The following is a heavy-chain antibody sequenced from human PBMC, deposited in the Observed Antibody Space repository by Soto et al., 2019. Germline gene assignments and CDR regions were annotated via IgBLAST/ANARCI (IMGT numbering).Heavy chain of an antibody. Sequence: EVQLVESGGGLVQPGGSLRLSCAASGFTVSNNYMSWVRQAPGKGLEYVSVIYSGGGTYYADSVKGRFTISRDNSKNSLYLQMNRLGAEDTAVYYCARSPTRTNYANYVDPWGQGTLVTVSS. CDR3: ARSPTRTNYANYVDP. V-gene: IGHV3-66*01. J-gene: IGHJ5*02. CDR1: GFTVSNNY. CDR2: IYSGGGT. D-gene: IGHD4-4*01.